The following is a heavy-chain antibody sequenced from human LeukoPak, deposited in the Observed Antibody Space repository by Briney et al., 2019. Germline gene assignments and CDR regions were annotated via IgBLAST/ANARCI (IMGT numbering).Heavy chain of an antibody. V-gene: IGHV4-39*01. CDR1: GGSISSSSYY. D-gene: IGHD6-13*01. CDR3: ASTAISSSWYDYYYYYGMDV. CDR2: IYYSGST. J-gene: IGHJ6*02. Sequence: SETLSLTCTVSGGSISSSSYYWGWIRQPPGKGLEWIGSIYYSGSTYYNPSLKSRVTISVDTSKNQFSLKLSSVTAADTAVYYCASTAISSSWYDYYYYYGMDVWGQGTTVTVSS.